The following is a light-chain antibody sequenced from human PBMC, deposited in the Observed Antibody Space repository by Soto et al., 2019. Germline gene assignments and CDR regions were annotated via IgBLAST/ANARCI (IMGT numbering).Light chain of an antibody. CDR3: QQRSTWPIT. CDR1: QSVSSY. V-gene: IGKV3-11*01. Sequence: ETVLTQSPATLSLSPGERATLSCRASQSVSSYLAWYQQKPGQAPSLLIYDASNRATGIPARFSGSGSGTDFTLTISSLEPEDFAVYYCQQRSTWPITFGQGTRLEIK. CDR2: DAS. J-gene: IGKJ5*01.